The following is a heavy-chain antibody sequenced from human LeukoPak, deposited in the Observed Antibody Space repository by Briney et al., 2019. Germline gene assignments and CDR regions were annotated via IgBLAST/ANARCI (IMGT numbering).Heavy chain of an antibody. CDR2: IYYSGRT. CDR1: GGSIISSTYY. Sequence: SETLSLTCTVSGGSIISSTYYWGWIRQPPGKGLEWIGNIYYSGRTYYNPSLKSRVTISLDTSKNQFSLKLSSVTAADTALYYCARKYFDWSSGAHRWFDPWGQGTLVTVSS. V-gene: IGHV4-39*07. CDR3: ARKYFDWSSGAHRWFDP. J-gene: IGHJ5*02. D-gene: IGHD3-9*01.